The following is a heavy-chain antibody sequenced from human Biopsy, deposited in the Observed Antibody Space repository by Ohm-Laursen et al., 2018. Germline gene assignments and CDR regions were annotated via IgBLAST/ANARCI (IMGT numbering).Heavy chain of an antibody. J-gene: IGHJ3*02. CDR3: ARSTYYYESSGTRRGLDI. CDR1: GFTFDTYE. V-gene: IGHV3-48*03. D-gene: IGHD3-22*01. CDR2: ISFSGKTI. Sequence: SLRLSCAASGFTFDTYEMNWVRQPPGKGLEWVSDISFSGKTISYADSVKGRFTMSRDNSKNTLYLQMNNLSAEDTAVYYCARSTYYYESSGTRRGLDIWGQGTMVTVSS.